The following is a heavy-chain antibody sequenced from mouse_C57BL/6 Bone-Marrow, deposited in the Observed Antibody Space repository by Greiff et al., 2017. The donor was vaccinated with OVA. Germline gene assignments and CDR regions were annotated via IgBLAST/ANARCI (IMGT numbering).Heavy chain of an antibody. J-gene: IGHJ3*01. Sequence: EVQRVEPGGGLVQPGESLKLSCESNEYEFPSHDMSWVRKIPEKRLELVAAINSDGGSTYYPDTMERRFIISRDNTKKTLYLQMSSLRSEDTALYYCARVGYLTPFAYWGQGTLVTVSA. D-gene: IGHD2-2*01. CDR3: ARVGYLTPFAY. V-gene: IGHV5-2*01. CDR1: EYEFPSHD. CDR2: INSDGGST.